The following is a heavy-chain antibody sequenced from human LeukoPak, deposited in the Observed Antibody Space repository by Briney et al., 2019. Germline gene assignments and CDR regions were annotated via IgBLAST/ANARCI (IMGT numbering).Heavy chain of an antibody. D-gene: IGHD2-21*02. CDR1: GFTFSSYA. Sequence: PGRSLRLSCAASGFTFSSYAMHWVRQAPGKGLEWVAVISYDGSNKYYADSVKGRFTISRDNSKNTLYLQMNSLRAEDTAVYYCARAIPSPYCGGDCYSGAFDYWGRGTLVTVSS. CDR2: ISYDGSNK. V-gene: IGHV3-30*04. CDR3: ARAIPSPYCGGDCYSGAFDY. J-gene: IGHJ4*02.